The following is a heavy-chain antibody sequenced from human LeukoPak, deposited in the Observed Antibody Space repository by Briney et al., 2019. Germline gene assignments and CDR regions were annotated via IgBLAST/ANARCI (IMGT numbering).Heavy chain of an antibody. CDR3: ARGRGYSRPFDY. V-gene: IGHV1-69*13. D-gene: IGHD5-18*01. CDR2: ITPIFGTA. CDR1: GGTFSSYA. Sequence: SVKVSCKASGGTFSSYAISWVRQAPGQGLEWTGGITPIFGTANYAQKFQGRVTITADESTSTAYMELSSLRSEDTAVYYCARGRGYSRPFDYWGQGTLVTVSS. J-gene: IGHJ4*02.